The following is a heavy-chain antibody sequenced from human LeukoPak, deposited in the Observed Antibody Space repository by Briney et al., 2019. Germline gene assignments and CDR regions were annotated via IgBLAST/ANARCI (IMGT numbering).Heavy chain of an antibody. CDR3: ARVKPWDGYNPYYLDY. J-gene: IGHJ4*02. D-gene: IGHD5-24*01. V-gene: IGHV1-8*03. CDR1: GYTFTSYD. CDR2: MNPNSGNT. Sequence: ASVKVSFKSAGYTFTSYDINWVRQATGQGLEWMGWMNPNSGNTGYAQKFQGRVTITRNSSISTAYMELSSLRSEDTAVYYCARVKPWDGYNPYYLDYWGQGTLVTVSS.